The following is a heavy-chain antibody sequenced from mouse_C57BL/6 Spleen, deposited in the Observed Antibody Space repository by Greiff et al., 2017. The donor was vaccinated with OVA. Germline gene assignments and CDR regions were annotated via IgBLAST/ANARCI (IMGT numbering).Heavy chain of an antibody. CDR1: GYTFTSYW. CDR3: AMVGGSQYYFDY. D-gene: IGHD1-1*01. CDR2: IRPSDSDT. Sequence: QVQLQQPGAELVKPGASVKVSCKASGYTFTSYWMHWVKQRPGQGLEWIGRIRPSDSDTNYNQKFKGKATLTVDKSSSTAYMQLSSLTSEDSAVYYCAMVGGSQYYFDYWGQGTTLTVSS. J-gene: IGHJ2*01. V-gene: IGHV1-74*01.